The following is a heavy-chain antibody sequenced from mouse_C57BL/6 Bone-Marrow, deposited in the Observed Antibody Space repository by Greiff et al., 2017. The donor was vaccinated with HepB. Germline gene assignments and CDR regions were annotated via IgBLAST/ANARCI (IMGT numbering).Heavy chain of an antibody. CDR1: GYTFTSYW. J-gene: IGHJ1*03. Sequence: VQLQQSGTVLARPGASVKMSCKTSGYTFTSYWMHWVKQRPGQGLEWIGAIYPGNSDTSYNQKFKGKAKLTAVTSASTAYMELSSLTNEDSAVYYGTRWGTTVDGWYFDVWGTGTTVTVSS. D-gene: IGHD1-1*01. V-gene: IGHV1-5*01. CDR2: IYPGNSDT. CDR3: TRWGTTVDGWYFDV.